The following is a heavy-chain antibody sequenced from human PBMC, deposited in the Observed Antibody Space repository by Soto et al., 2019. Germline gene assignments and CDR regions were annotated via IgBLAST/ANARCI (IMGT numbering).Heavy chain of an antibody. J-gene: IGHJ1*01. V-gene: IGHV3-30-3*01. D-gene: IGHD3-10*01. CDR2: ISPAGTNQ. CDR1: GFIFIDYA. Sequence: QTGGSXRLSCLSSGFIFIDYAMHLSRQAPGKGLEWVALISPAGTNQYYADSAKGRFTISRDNSKNTLYLQMNSLRPEDTGLYYCARENSRISHSLLQNWGQGTLVTVYS. CDR3: ARENSRISHSLLQN.